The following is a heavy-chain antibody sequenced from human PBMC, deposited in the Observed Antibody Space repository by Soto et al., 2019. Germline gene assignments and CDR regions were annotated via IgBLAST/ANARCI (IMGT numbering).Heavy chain of an antibody. J-gene: IGHJ5*02. V-gene: IGHV4-59*01. D-gene: IGHD3-9*01. CDR2: IYYSGST. Sequence: PSETLSLTCTVSGGSISSYYWSWIRQPPGKGLEWIGYIYYSGSTNYNPSLKSRVTISVDTSKNQFSLKLSSVTAADTAVYYCARYSDILTGYYRWFDPWGKGTLVTAPQ. CDR1: GGSISSYY. CDR3: ARYSDILTGYYRWFDP.